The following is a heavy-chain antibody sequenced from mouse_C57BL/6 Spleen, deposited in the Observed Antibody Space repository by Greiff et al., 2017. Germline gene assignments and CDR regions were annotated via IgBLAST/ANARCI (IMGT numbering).Heavy chain of an antibody. V-gene: IGHV2-9-1*01. Sequence: VKLVESGPGLVAPSQSLSITCTVSGFSLTSYAISWVRQPPGKGLEWLGVIWTGGGTNYNSALKSRLSISKDNSKSQVFLKMNSLQTDDTARYYCARFGNYVRYWYFDVWGTGTTVTVSS. D-gene: IGHD2-1*01. CDR2: IWTGGGT. CDR3: ARFGNYVRYWYFDV. CDR1: GFSLTSYA. J-gene: IGHJ1*03.